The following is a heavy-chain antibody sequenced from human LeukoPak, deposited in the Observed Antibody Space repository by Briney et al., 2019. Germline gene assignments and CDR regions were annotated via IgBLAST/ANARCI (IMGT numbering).Heavy chain of an antibody. CDR2: IWYDGSNK. J-gene: IGHJ4*02. V-gene: IGHV3-33*01. D-gene: IGHD6-13*01. CDR1: GFTFSSYG. CDR3: ARDSSRYAFDY. Sequence: GRSLRLSCAVSGFTFSSYGMHWVRQAPGKGLEWVAVIWYDGSNKYYADSVKGRFTISRDNSKNTLYLQMNSLRAEDTAVYYCARDSSRYAFDYWGQGTLVTVSS.